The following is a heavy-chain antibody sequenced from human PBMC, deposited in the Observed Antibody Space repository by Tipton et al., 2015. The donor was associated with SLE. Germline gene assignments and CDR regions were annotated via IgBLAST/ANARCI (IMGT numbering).Heavy chain of an antibody. D-gene: IGHD6-19*01. V-gene: IGHV4-59*01. J-gene: IGHJ4*02. Sequence: TLSLTCTVSGGSISSYYWSWIRQPPGKGLEWIGYIYYRGSTNYNPSLKSRFSISVDTSKNQFSLKLSSVTAADTAVYYCARGGIAVAGTRTYFDYWGQGTLVTVSS. CDR3: ARGGIAVAGTRTYFDY. CDR2: IYYRGST. CDR1: GGSISSYY.